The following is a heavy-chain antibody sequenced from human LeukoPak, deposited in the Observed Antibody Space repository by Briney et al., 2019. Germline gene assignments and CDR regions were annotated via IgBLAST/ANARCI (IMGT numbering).Heavy chain of an antibody. V-gene: IGHV3-30-3*01. CDR1: GFTFSSYA. J-gene: IGHJ4*02. CDR3: ARDPTFFWSRLDY. D-gene: IGHD3-3*01. CDR2: ISYDGSNK. Sequence: GGSLRLSCAASGFTFSSYAMHWVRQAPGKGLEWVAVISYDGSNKYYADSVKGRFTISRDNSKNTLYLQMNSLRAEDTAVYYCARDPTFFWSRLDYWGQGTLVTVSS.